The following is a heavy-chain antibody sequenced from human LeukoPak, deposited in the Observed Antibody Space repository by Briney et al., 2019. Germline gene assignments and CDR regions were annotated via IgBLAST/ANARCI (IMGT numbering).Heavy chain of an antibody. CDR1: GFNFSNFV. Sequence: GGTLRLSCVTSGFNFSNFVMNCVRQAPGKGVEWISSVSGSGGIPYYADSVKGRFTVSRDNSKNTLFLHMNGLRVEDTALDYCAKDGRFGDFDHWGQGTLVAVSS. CDR3: AKDGRFGDFDH. V-gene: IGHV3-23*01. J-gene: IGHJ4*02. D-gene: IGHD3-16*01. CDR2: VSGSGGIP.